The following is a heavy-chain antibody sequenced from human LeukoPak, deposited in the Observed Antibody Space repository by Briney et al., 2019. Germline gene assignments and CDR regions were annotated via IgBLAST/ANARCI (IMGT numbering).Heavy chain of an antibody. J-gene: IGHJ4*02. CDR2: ISSSSSTI. D-gene: IGHD6-19*01. V-gene: IGHV3-48*01. CDR1: GFTFSSYS. CDR3: ARDAGIAVAEYYFDY. Sequence: GGSLRLSCAASGFTFSSYSMNWVRQAPGKGLEWVSYISSSSSTIYYADSVKGRFTISRDNSKNTLYLQMNSLRAEDTAVYYCARDAGIAVAEYYFDYWGQGTLVTVSS.